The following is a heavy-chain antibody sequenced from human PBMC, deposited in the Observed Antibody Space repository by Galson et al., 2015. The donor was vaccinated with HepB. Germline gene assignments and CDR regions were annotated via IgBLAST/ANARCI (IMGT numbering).Heavy chain of an antibody. D-gene: IGHD6-6*01. J-gene: IGHJ4*02. CDR2: ISINSGNT. CDR1: GSIFTTNG. CDR3: ARDRSHSLDY. Sequence: SVKVSCKASGSIFTTNGISWVRQAPGQGLEWLGWISINSGNTNYVERLQGRVTMTRDTSTSTAYMELRRLTSDDTAVYYCARDRSHSLDYWGQGTLVTVSS. V-gene: IGHV1-18*04.